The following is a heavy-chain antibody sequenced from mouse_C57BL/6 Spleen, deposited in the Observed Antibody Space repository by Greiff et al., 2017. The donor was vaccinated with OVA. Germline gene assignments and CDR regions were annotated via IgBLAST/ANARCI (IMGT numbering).Heavy chain of an antibody. V-gene: IGHV1-81*01. D-gene: IGHD1-1*01. CDR2: IYPRSGNT. CDR1: GYTFTSYG. Sequence: VQLQQSGAELVRPGASVKLSCKASGYTFTSYGISWVKQRTGQGLEWIGEIYPRSGNTYYNEKFKGKATLTAAKSSSTAYMELRSLTSEDAAVYFCARGYYGSSPEGDFDVWGTGTTVTVSS. CDR3: ARGYYGSSPEGDFDV. J-gene: IGHJ1*03.